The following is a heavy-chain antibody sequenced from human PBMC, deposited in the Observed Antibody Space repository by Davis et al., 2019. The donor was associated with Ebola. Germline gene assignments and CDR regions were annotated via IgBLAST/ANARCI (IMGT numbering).Heavy chain of an antibody. CDR1: GGSFSGYY. Sequence: SEPLSPTCAIHGGSFSGYYWSWIRQPPGKGLEWIGEINHSGSTNYNPSLKSRVTISVDTSKNQFSLKLSSVTAADTAVYYCARGVGATTGWFDPWGQGTLVTVSS. CDR2: INHSGST. V-gene: IGHV4-34*01. CDR3: ARGVGATTGWFDP. D-gene: IGHD1-26*01. J-gene: IGHJ5*02.